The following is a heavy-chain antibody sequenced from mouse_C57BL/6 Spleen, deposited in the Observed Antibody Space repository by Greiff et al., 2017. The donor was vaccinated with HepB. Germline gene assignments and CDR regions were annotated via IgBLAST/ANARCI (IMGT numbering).Heavy chain of an antibody. D-gene: IGHD2-5*01. CDR1: GYTFTSYW. J-gene: IGHJ3*01. Sequence: QVQLQQPGAELVMPGASVKLSCKASGYTFTSYWMHWVKQRPGQGLEWIGEIDPSDSYTNYNQKFKGKSTLTVDKSSSTAYMQLSSLTSEDSAVYYGARLGYSNYLDWFAYWGQGTLVTVSA. CDR3: ARLGYSNYLDWFAY. CDR2: IDPSDSYT. V-gene: IGHV1-69*01.